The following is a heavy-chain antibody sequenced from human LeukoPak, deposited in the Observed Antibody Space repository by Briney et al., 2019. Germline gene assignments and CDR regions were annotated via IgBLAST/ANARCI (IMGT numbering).Heavy chain of an antibody. D-gene: IGHD3-10*01. Sequence: KPSQTLSLTCTVSGGSISSYYWSWIRQPPGKGLEWIGYIYYSGSTNYNPSLKSRVTISVDTSKNQFSLKLSSVTAADTAVYYCARLTQVRAFDIWGQGTMVTVSS. CDR2: IYYSGST. CDR3: ARLTQVRAFDI. CDR1: GGSISSYY. V-gene: IGHV4-59*08. J-gene: IGHJ3*02.